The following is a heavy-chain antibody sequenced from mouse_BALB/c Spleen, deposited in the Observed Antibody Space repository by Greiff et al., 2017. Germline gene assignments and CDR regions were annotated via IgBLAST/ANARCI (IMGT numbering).Heavy chain of an antibody. J-gene: IGHJ3*01. D-gene: IGHD2-14*01. Sequence: VQLQQSGAELVRPGTSVKVSCKATGYTFSSYWIEWVKQRPGHGLEWIGEILPGSGSTNYNEKFKGKATFTADTSSNTAYMQLSSLTSEDSAVYYCARTRYRYDTWFAYWGQGTLVTVSA. CDR1: GYTFSSYW. CDR3: ARTRYRYDTWFAY. CDR2: ILPGSGST. V-gene: IGHV1-9*01.